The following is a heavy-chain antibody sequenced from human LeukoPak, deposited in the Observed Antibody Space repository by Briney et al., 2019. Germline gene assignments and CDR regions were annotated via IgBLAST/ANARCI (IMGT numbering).Heavy chain of an antibody. Sequence: GGSLRLSCAASGFTFSSYAMSWVRQAPGKGLEWVSAISGSGGSTYYADSVKGRFTISRDNSKNTVSLQMSSLRVEDTAVYYCANFKGKDGIKDHFDYWGQGTLVTVSS. V-gene: IGHV3-23*01. CDR1: GFTFSSYA. D-gene: IGHD5-24*01. CDR3: ANFKGKDGIKDHFDY. J-gene: IGHJ4*02. CDR2: ISGSGGST.